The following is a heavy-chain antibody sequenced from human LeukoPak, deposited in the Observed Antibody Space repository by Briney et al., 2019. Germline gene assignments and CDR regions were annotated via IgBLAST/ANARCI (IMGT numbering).Heavy chain of an antibody. CDR1: GYTFTSYY. CDR2: INPSGGST. CDR3: ARGSYSGRYDY. J-gene: IGHJ4*02. D-gene: IGHD1-26*01. Sequence: ASVKVSCKASGYTFTSYYMHWVRQAPGQGLEWMGVINPSGGSTSYAQKFQGRVTMTRDMSTSTVYMELSSLRSEDTAVYYCARGSYSGRYDYWGQGTLVTVSS. V-gene: IGHV1-46*01.